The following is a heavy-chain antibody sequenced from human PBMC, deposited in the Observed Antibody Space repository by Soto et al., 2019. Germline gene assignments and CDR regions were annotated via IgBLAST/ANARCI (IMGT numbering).Heavy chain of an antibody. D-gene: IGHD1-1*01. CDR1: GFTFSSYG. CDR2: ISYDGSNK. CDR3: AKVKHNWNEAPPFDY. J-gene: IGHJ4*02. Sequence: QVQLVESGGGVVQPGRSLRLSCAASGFTFSSYGMQWVRQAPGKGLEWVAVISYDGSNKYYADSVKGRFTISRDNFKNTLYLQMNSLRAEDTAVYYCAKVKHNWNEAPPFDYWGQGTLVTVSS. V-gene: IGHV3-30*18.